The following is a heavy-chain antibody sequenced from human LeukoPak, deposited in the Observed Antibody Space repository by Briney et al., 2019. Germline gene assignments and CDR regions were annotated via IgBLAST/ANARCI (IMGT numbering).Heavy chain of an antibody. J-gene: IGHJ5*02. Sequence: ASVKVSCKASGYTFTSYGISWVRQAPGQGLEWMGWISAYNGNTNYAQKLQGRVTMTTDTSTSTAYMELRSLRFDDTAVYYCARAHITTSWFDPWGQGTLVTVSS. CDR3: ARAHITTSWFDP. CDR1: GYTFTSYG. D-gene: IGHD1-20*01. V-gene: IGHV1-18*01. CDR2: ISAYNGNT.